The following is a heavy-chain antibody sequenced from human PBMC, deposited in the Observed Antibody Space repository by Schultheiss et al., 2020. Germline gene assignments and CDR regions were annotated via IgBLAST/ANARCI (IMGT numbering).Heavy chain of an antibody. CDR2: ISGSGGST. V-gene: IGHV3-23*01. CDR3: ARALEDYYYYGMDV. Sequence: GGSLRLSCAASGFTFSSYGMHWVRQAPGKGLEWVSAISGSGGSTYYADSVKGRFTISRDNSKNTLYLQMNSLRAEDTAVYYCARALEDYYYYGMDVWGQGTTVTVSS. CDR1: GFTFSSYG. J-gene: IGHJ6*02. D-gene: IGHD3-3*01.